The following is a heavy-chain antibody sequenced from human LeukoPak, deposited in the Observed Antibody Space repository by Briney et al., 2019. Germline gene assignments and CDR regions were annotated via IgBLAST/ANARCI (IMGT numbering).Heavy chain of an antibody. Sequence: SETLSLTCTVSGGSISSYYWSWIRQPPGKGLEWIGYIYYSGSTNYNPSLKSRVTISVDTSKNQFSLKLSSVTAADTAVCYCARHGGDGSGYYNSDYWGQGTLVTVSS. CDR1: GGSISSYY. V-gene: IGHV4-59*08. CDR3: ARHGGDGSGYYNSDY. D-gene: IGHD3-22*01. CDR2: IYYSGST. J-gene: IGHJ4*02.